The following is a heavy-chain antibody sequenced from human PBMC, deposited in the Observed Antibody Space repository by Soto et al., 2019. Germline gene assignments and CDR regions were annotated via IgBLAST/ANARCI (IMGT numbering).Heavy chain of an antibody. CDR3: ARSYSSSSYFDY. Sequence: GESLKISCKGSGYSFTIYWIAWVRQMPGKGLEWMGMIYPGDSDTRYSPSFQGQVTISADKSITTAYLQWSSLGASDTAMYYCARSYSSSSYFDYWGQGALVTVSS. CDR1: GYSFTIYW. CDR2: IYPGDSDT. J-gene: IGHJ4*02. V-gene: IGHV5-51*01. D-gene: IGHD6-6*01.